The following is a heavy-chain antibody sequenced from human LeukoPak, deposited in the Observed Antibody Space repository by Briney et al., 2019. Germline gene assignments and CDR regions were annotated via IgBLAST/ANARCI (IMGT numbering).Heavy chain of an antibody. V-gene: IGHV4-61*02. CDR1: GGSISSGSYY. CDR3: ARSRYQLLYDY. Sequence: PSQTLSLTCTVSGGSISSGSYYWSWIRQPAGKGLEWIGRIYTSGSTNYNPSLKSRVTISVDTSKNQFSLQLSSVTAADTAVYYCARSRYQLLYDYWGQGTLVTVSS. J-gene: IGHJ4*02. D-gene: IGHD2-2*02. CDR2: IYTSGST.